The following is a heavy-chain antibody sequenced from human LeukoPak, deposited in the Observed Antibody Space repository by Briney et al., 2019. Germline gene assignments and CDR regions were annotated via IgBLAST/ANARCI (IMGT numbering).Heavy chain of an antibody. CDR1: GFTFSDYY. CDR2: ISSSGSTI. CDR3: TTESLDYVWGSYRYVDY. Sequence: GGSLRLSCAASGFTFSDYYMSWIRQAPGKGLEWVSYISSSGSTIYYADSVKGRFTISRDNSKNTLYLQMNSLKTEDTAVYYCTTESLDYVWGSYRYVDYWGQGTLVTVSS. J-gene: IGHJ4*02. D-gene: IGHD3-16*02. V-gene: IGHV3-11*01.